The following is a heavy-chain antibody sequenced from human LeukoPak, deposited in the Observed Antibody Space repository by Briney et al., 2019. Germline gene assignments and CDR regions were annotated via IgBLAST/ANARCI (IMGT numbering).Heavy chain of an antibody. V-gene: IGHV4-34*01. CDR1: GGSFSGYY. J-gene: IGHJ5*02. CDR3: ARIDCGGDCYRDLPRYNWFDP. D-gene: IGHD2-21*02. CDR2: INHSGST. Sequence: SETLSLTCAVYGGSFSGYYWSWIRQPPGKGLEWIGEINHSGSTNYNPSLKSRVTISVDTSKNQFSRKLSSVTAADTAVYYCARIDCGGDCYRDLPRYNWFDPWGQGTLVTVSS.